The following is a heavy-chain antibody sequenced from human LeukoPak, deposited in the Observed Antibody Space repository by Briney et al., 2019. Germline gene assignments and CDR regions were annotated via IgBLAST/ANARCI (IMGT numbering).Heavy chain of an antibody. CDR3: ARGQGATVPKVGKNWFDP. CDR2: VNESGGT. CDR1: VGSFSGYH. Sequence: SETLSLTCAVYVGSFSGYHWNWIRQPPGKGPEWIGEVNESGGTNINPSLRSRVILSVDTSMNQFSLKLISVTAADTGVYYCARGQGATVPKVGKNWFDPWGHGTRVTVSS. D-gene: IGHD1-26*01. J-gene: IGHJ5*02. V-gene: IGHV4-34*01.